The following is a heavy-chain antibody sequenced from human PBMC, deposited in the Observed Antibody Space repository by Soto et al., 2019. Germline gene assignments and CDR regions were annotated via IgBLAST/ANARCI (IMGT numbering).Heavy chain of an antibody. J-gene: IGHJ4*02. CDR3: ARGRYGAY. D-gene: IGHD3-10*01. CDR1: GYAFTTYG. CDR2: ISAHNGNT. V-gene: IGHV1-18*01. Sequence: QVHLVQSGAEVKKPGASVKVSCQGSGYAFTTYGITWVRQAPGQGLEWMGWISAHNGNTNYAQKLQGRVTVTRDTSTNAAYMELRSLRYDGTAVYYCARGRYGAYWGEGALVTASS.